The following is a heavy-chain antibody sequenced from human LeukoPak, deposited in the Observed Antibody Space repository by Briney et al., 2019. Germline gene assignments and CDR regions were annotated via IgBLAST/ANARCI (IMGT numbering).Heavy chain of an antibody. Sequence: PGGSLRLSCAASGFTFSSFGMSWVRQAPGRGLEWVSAISGNDATTYYADSVKGRFTISRDNSKNTLYLQMNSPGAEVTAVYYCAVWGDYYGSGSHYELFDFWGQGTLVTVSS. CDR3: AVWGDYYGSGSHYELFDF. CDR2: ISGNDATT. V-gene: IGHV3-23*01. D-gene: IGHD3-10*01. J-gene: IGHJ4*02. CDR1: GFTFSSFG.